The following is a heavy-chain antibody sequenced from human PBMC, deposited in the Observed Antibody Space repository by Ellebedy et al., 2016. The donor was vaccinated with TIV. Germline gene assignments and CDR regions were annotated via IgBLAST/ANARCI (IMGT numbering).Heavy chain of an antibody. CDR2: ISWNSGTT. CDR1: GFTLDDYA. V-gene: IGHV3-9*01. CDR3: ARDLRITARDYYLDY. J-gene: IGHJ4*02. Sequence: GGSLRLSXAASGFTLDDYAMHWVRQAPGKGLEWVSGISWNSGTTDYADFVKGRFTISRDNAKNSLYLQMNRLRADDTAFYYCARDLRITARDYYLDYWGQGTLVTVSS. D-gene: IGHD6-6*01.